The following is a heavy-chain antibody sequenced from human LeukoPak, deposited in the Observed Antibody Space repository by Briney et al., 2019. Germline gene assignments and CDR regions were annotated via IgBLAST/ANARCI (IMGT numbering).Heavy chain of an antibody. CDR2: IYWNDDK. V-gene: IGHV2-5*01. Sequence: ESGPTLVNPTQTLTLTCTFSGFSLSTSGLGVGWIRQPPGKALEWLALIYWNDDKRYSPSLKSRLTITKDTSKNQVVLTMTNMDPVDTATYYCAHMRSRVNTPLDAFDLWGQGTMVTVSS. CDR3: AHMRSRVNTPLDAFDL. J-gene: IGHJ3*01. CDR1: GFSLSTSGLG. D-gene: IGHD3-22*01.